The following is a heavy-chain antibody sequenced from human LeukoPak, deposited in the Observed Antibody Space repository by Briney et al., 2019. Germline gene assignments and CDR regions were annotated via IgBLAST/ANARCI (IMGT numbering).Heavy chain of an antibody. V-gene: IGHV1-69*04. CDR3: ASFLDSGGYSPPKEGGDY. CDR2: IIPILGIA. D-gene: IGHD1-26*01. Sequence: ASVKVSCKASGGTFSSYAISWVRQAPGQGLEWMGRIIPILGIANYAQKFQGRVTITADKSTSTAYMELSSLRSEDTAVYYCASFLDSGGYSPPKEGGDYWGQGTLVTVSS. CDR1: GGTFSSYA. J-gene: IGHJ4*02.